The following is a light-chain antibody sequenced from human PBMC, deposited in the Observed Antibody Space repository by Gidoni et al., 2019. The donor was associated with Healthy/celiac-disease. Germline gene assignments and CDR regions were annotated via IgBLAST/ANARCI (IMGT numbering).Light chain of an antibody. CDR1: NIGSRS. CDR3: QVWDTTSDRPL. CDR2: YDS. J-gene: IGLJ2*01. V-gene: IGLV3-21*04. Sequence: SYVLAQPPSVSVAPGRTATITRGGANIGSRSVHWYQHKTGQAPILVMSYDSDRPSGIPERFSGSNSGSTASLTISRVEAGDEADYYCQVWDTTSDRPLFGGGTKLTVL.